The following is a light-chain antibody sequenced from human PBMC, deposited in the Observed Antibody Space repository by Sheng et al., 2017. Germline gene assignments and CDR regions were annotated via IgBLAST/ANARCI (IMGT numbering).Light chain of an antibody. V-gene: IGLV2-14*02. CDR1: SSDVGSSDL. CDR3: TSYTSSNSWV. Sequence: QSALTQPASVSGSPGQSITVSCTGTSSDVGSSDLVSWYQQHPGKAPKLIIYEVTKRPSGVSNRFSGSKSGNTATLTISGLQAEDEADYYCTSYTSSNSWVFGGGTKLTVL. J-gene: IGLJ3*02. CDR2: EVT.